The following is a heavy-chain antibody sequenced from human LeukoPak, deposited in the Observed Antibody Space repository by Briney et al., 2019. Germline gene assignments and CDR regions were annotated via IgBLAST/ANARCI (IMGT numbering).Heavy chain of an antibody. CDR3: ARAGRADGDYHYFDY. D-gene: IGHD4-17*01. J-gene: IGHJ4*02. CDR2: VSYDGSNK. V-gene: IGHV3-30-3*01. CDR1: GVIFNNFA. Sequence: PGGSLRLSCAPSGVIFNNFAFHWVRQAPGKGLEWIAAVSYDGSNKYYADSVRGRLTISRDNSKNTLYLQMNSLRGEDTAVYYCARAGRADGDYHYFDYWGQGTLVTVSS.